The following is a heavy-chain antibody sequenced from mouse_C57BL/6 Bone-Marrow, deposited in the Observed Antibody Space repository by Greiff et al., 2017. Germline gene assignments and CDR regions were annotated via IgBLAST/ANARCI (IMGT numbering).Heavy chain of an antibody. D-gene: IGHD1-1*01. V-gene: IGHV1-59*01. CDR1: GYTFTSYW. CDR2: IDPSDSYP. Sequence: QVQLQQPGAELVRPGTSVKLSCKASGYTFTSYWMHWVKQRPGQGLEWIGVIDPSDSYPNYTQKFKGKATLTVETSSSTAYMQLSSLTYEDSAVYYCAREGGLLRCYYAMDYWGQGTSVTVSS. J-gene: IGHJ4*01. CDR3: AREGGLLRCYYAMDY.